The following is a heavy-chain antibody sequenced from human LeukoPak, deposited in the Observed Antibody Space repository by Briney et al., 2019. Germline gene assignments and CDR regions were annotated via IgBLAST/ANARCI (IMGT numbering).Heavy chain of an antibody. D-gene: IGHD3-16*01. J-gene: IGHJ4*02. V-gene: IGHV1-58*01. Sequence: SVKVSCKASGFTFTSSAVQWVRQARGQRLEWIGWIVVGSGNTNYAQKFQERVTITRDRSTSTAYMELSSLRSEDTAVYYCAAEYYPNTRGDYWGQGTLVTVSS. CDR3: AAEYYPNTRGDY. CDR1: GFTFTSSA. CDR2: IVVGSGNT.